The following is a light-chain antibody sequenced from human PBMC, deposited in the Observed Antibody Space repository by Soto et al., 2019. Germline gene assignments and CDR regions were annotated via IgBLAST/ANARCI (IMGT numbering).Light chain of an antibody. J-gene: IGLJ1*01. CDR2: ANN. V-gene: IGLV1-40*01. CDR3: QSYDSSLRGV. Sequence: QSVLTQPPSVSGAPGQRVTISCTGSNSDIGAGYDVHWYQQLPGTAPKLVIYANNNRPSGVPDRLSASKSGTSASLAITGLQADDEADYYCQSYDSSLRGVFGTGTKLTVL. CDR1: NSDIGAGYD.